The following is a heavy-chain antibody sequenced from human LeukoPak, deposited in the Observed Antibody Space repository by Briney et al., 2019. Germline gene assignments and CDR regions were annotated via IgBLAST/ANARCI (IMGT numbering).Heavy chain of an antibody. CDR1: GFTFSTYE. CDR2: ISTSAYDI. CDR3: ARGTVINNFDS. D-gene: IGHD2-21*01. Sequence: GGSLRLSCAASGFTFSTYEMSWVRQAPGKGLEWVSYISTSAYDIRYADSVKGRSTISRDNAKNSLFLRMNSLRAEDTAVYYCARGTVINNFDSWGQGTLVTVSS. J-gene: IGHJ4*02. V-gene: IGHV3-48*03.